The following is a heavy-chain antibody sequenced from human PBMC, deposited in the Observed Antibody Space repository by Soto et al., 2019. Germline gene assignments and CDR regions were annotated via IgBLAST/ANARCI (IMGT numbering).Heavy chain of an antibody. J-gene: IGHJ6*02. V-gene: IGHV4-59*01. Sequence: SETLSLTCTVSGGSISIYYWSWIRHPPGKGLEWIGYIYYSGSTNYNPSLKSRVTISVDTSKNQFSLKLSSVTAADTAVYYCARTTVTPDYYYYGMDVWGQGTTVTVSS. CDR1: GGSISIYY. CDR2: IYYSGST. D-gene: IGHD4-4*01. CDR3: ARTTVTPDYYYYGMDV.